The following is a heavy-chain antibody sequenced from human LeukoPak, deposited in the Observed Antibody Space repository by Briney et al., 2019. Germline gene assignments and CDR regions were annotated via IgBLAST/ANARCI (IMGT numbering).Heavy chain of an antibody. CDR2: ISGSGGST. Sequence: PGGSLRLSCAASGFTFSSYAMSWVRQAPGKGLEWVSAISGSGGSTYYADSVKGRFTISRDNSKNTLYLQMNSLRAEDTAVYYCAEETLRYFDWFPDYWGQGTLVTVSS. D-gene: IGHD3-9*01. V-gene: IGHV3-23*01. CDR3: AEETLRYFDWFPDY. J-gene: IGHJ4*02. CDR1: GFTFSSYA.